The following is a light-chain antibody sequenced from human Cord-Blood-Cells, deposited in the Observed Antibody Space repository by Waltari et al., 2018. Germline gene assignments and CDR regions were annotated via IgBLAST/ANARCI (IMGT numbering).Light chain of an antibody. CDR2: AAS. CDR3: QQSYSTPRT. V-gene: IGKV1-39*01. J-gene: IGKJ3*01. Sequence: DIQLPPSPSSLSASVGDRVTITCRASQSITSYLNWYQQKPGKAPKLLIYAASSLQRGVPSRFSGSGSGTDFTVTISSLQPEDFATYYCQQSYSTPRTFGPGTKVDIK. CDR1: QSITSY.